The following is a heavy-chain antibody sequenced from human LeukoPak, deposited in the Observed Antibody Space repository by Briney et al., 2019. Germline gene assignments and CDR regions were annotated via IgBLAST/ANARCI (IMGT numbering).Heavy chain of an antibody. CDR3: ARSSAYSPFDY. J-gene: IGHJ4*02. CDR2: IYYSGST. CDR1: GGSVSSSSYY. Sequence: SETLSLTCTVSGGSVSSSSYYWSWIRQPPGKGLEWIGYIYYSGSTNYNPSLKSRVTISLDTSKNQFSLKLSSVTAADTAVYYCARSSAYSPFDYWGQGTLVTVSS. V-gene: IGHV4-61*01. D-gene: IGHD2-15*01.